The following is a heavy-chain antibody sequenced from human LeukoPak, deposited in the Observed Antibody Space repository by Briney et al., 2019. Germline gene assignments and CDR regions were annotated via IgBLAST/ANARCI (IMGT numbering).Heavy chain of an antibody. Sequence: SETLSLTCTVSGGSISSYYWSWIRQPPGKGLEWIGYIYYSGSTNYNPSLKNRVTISVDTSKNQFSLKLSSVTAADTAVYYCARALGSLNWFDPWGQGTLVTVSS. CDR3: ARALGSLNWFDP. J-gene: IGHJ5*02. CDR2: IYYSGST. D-gene: IGHD1-26*01. CDR1: GGSISSYY. V-gene: IGHV4-59*01.